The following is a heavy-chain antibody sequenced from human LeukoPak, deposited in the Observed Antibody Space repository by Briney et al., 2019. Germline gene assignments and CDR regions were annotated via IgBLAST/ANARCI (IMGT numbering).Heavy chain of an antibody. J-gene: IGHJ6*02. V-gene: IGHV3-11*05. CDR2: ITGSSSYT. CDR1: GFTFSDYY. CDR3: GRANYGMDV. Sequence: GGSLRLSCTASGFTFSDYYMSWIRQAPEMRLEWVSYITGSSSYTNYADSVKGRFTISRDNTKNSLYLQMNSLRAEDTAVYYCGRANYGMDVWGLGTTVTVSS.